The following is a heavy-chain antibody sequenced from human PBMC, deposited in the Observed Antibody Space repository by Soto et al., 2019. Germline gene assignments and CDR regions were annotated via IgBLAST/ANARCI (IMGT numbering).Heavy chain of an antibody. D-gene: IGHD5-18*01. J-gene: IGHJ4*02. CDR1: GGTFSSYA. V-gene: IGHV1-69*01. CDR3: ARAGEKMRIQLWLPY. CDR2: IIPIFGTA. Sequence: QVQLVQSGAEVKKPGSSVKVSCKASGGTFSSYAISWVRQAPGQGLEWMGGIIPIFGTANYAQKVQGRVTIPADESTSTAYMELSSLRSEDTDVYYCARAGEKMRIQLWLPYWGQGTLVTVSS.